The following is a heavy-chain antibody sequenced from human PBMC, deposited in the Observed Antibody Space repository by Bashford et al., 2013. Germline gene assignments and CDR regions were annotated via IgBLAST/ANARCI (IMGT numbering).Heavy chain of an antibody. CDR2: ISSSSSYI. Sequence: VRQAPGKGLEWVSSISSSSSYIYYADSVKGRFTISRDNAKNSLYLQMNSLRAEDTAVYYCARDLAGRDYWGQGTLVTVSS. J-gene: IGHJ4*02. D-gene: IGHD6-19*01. V-gene: IGHV3-21*01. CDR3: ARDLAGRDY.